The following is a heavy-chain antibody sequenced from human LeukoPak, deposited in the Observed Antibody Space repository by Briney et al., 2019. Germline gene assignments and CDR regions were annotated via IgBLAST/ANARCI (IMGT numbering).Heavy chain of an antibody. D-gene: IGHD2-2*01. J-gene: IGHJ4*02. V-gene: IGHV3-11*01. CDR2: ISSSGSTI. CDR3: ARSHRYCSSTSCPYYFDY. CDR1: GFTFSDYY. Sequence: GGSLRLSCAASGFTFSDYYMSWIRQAPGEGLEWVSYISSSGSTIYYADSVKGRFTISRDNAKNSLYLQMNSLRAEDTAVYYCARSHRYCSSTSCPYYFDYWGQGTLVTVSS.